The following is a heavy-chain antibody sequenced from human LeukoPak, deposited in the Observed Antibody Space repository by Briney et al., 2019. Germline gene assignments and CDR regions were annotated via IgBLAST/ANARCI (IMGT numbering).Heavy chain of an antibody. CDR1: GGTFSSYA. CDR3: ARGPYNPPSTVTS. D-gene: IGHD4-17*01. Sequence: SVKVSCKASGGTFSSYAISWVQQAPGQGLEWMGGIIPIFGTANYAQKFQGRVTITADESTSTAYMELSSLSSEDTAVCYCARGPYNPPSTVTSWGQGTMVTVSS. V-gene: IGHV1-69*01. J-gene: IGHJ3*01. CDR2: IIPIFGTA.